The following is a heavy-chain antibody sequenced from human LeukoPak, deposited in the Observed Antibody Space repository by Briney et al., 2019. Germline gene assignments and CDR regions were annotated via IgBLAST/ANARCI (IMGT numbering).Heavy chain of an antibody. Sequence: PGRSLRLSCAASGFTFSSYGMHWVRQAPGKGLEWVAVISYDGSNKYYADSVKGRFTISRDNSKNTLYLQMNSLRAEDTAVYYCAKDSLDYYYYYGMDVWGQGTTVTVSS. CDR3: AKDSLDYYYYYGMDV. CDR2: ISYDGSNK. V-gene: IGHV3-30*18. J-gene: IGHJ6*02. D-gene: IGHD3-16*01. CDR1: GFTFSSYG.